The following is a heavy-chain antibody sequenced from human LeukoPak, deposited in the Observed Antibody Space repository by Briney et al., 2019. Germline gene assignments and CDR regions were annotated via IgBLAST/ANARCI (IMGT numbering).Heavy chain of an antibody. J-gene: IGHJ4*02. V-gene: IGHV1-46*01. D-gene: IGHD1-1*01. CDR1: GYTFTSYY. Sequence: ASVKVSCKASGYTFTSYYMHWVRQATGQGLEWMGIINPSGGSTSYAQKFQGRVTMTRDMSTSTVYMELSSLRSEDTPVYYCARFTTGTTYSDYWGQGTLVTVSS. CDR2: INPSGGST. CDR3: ARFTTGTTYSDY.